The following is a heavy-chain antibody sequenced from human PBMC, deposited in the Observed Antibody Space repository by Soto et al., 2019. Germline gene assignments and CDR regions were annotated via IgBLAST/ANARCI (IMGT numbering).Heavy chain of an antibody. Sequence: EVQLVESGGGLVKPGGSLRISCAASGFTFSSYSMNWVRQAPGKGLEWVSSISSSRSYIYYADSVKGRFTITRDNAKNSLYLQMNRLKAEDTAVYYCARVMSGYYDSSGYYYDPDAFDIWGQGTMVTVSS. CDR1: GFTFSSYS. V-gene: IGHV3-21*01. CDR3: ARVMSGYYDSSGYYYDPDAFDI. D-gene: IGHD3-22*01. CDR2: ISSSRSYI. J-gene: IGHJ3*02.